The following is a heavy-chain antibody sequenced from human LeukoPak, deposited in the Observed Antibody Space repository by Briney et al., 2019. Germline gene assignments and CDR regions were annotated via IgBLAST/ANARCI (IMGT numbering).Heavy chain of an antibody. V-gene: IGHV4-39*01. D-gene: IGHD3-22*01. CDR3: ASLDDGDSSAYSLYFFDF. CDR1: GGSISSGTYY. Sequence: PSETLSLTCTVSGGSISSGTYYWAWIRQPPGKGLEWIGSIFYSGSTYYNPSLKSRVTISADTSKNQFSLKLSSVTAADTAVYYCASLDDGDSSAYSLYFFDFWGQGTLVTVSS. J-gene: IGHJ4*02. CDR2: IFYSGST.